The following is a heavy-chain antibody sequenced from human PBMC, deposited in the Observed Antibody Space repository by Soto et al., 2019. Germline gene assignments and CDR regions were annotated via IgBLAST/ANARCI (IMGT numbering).Heavy chain of an antibody. D-gene: IGHD3-9*01. CDR1: GFSVTSNY. CDR2: IYAGGNT. V-gene: IGHV3-53*01. CDR3: ARVTTFYDILTSSYALNYFDY. J-gene: IGHJ4*02. Sequence: GGSLRLSCTAPGFSVTSNYMTWVRQAPGKGLECVSVIYAGGNTYYADSLKGRFTISSDNSKNTLYLQMNNLRAEDTAVYFCARVTTFYDILTSSYALNYFDYWGQGTRVTVSS.